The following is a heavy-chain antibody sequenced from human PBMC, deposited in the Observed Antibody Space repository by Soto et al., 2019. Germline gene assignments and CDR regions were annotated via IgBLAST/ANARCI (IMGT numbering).Heavy chain of an antibody. V-gene: IGHV4-59*01. CDR1: GGSTSSYY. Sequence: SETLSLTCTVSGGSTSSYYWSWIRQPPGKGLEWIGYIYYSGSTKYNPSLKSRVTISVDTSRNHFSLKLSSVTAADTAVYYCARGGSSAYYGLFDYWGQGTLVTVS. D-gene: IGHD3-22*01. J-gene: IGHJ4*02. CDR3: ARGGSSAYYGLFDY. CDR2: IYYSGST.